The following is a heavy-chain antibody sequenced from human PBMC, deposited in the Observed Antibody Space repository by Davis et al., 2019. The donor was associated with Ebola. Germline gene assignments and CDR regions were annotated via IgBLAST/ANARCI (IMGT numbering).Heavy chain of an antibody. CDR2: IFSNDEK. D-gene: IGHD3-9*01. CDR3: ARISLRYFDWLLDPVYMDV. J-gene: IGHJ6*03. V-gene: IGHV2-26*01. CDR1: GFSLSNARMG. Sequence: SGPTLVKPTETLTLTCTVSGFSLSNARMGVSWIRQPPGKALEWLAHIFSNDEKSYSTSLKSRLTISKDTSKSQVVLTMTNMDPVDTATYYCARISLRYFDWLLDPVYMDVWGKGTTVTVSS.